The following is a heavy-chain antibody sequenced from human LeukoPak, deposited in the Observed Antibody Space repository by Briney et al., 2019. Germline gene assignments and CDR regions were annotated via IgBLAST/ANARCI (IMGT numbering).Heavy chain of an antibody. J-gene: IGHJ4*02. D-gene: IGHD5-18*01. Sequence: GGSLRLSCAASGVTFSSYAMSWGRQAPGKGLEWVSAISGSGGSTYYADSVKGRFTISRDNSKNTLYLQMNSLRAEDTAVYYCAKDRGWLEYYFDYWGQGTLVTVSS. V-gene: IGHV3-23*01. CDR3: AKDRGWLEYYFDY. CDR1: GVTFSSYA. CDR2: ISGSGGST.